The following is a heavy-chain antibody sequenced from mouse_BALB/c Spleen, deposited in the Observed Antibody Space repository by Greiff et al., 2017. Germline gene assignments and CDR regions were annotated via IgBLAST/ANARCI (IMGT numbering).Heavy chain of an antibody. Sequence: QVQLQQSGPSLVQPSQSLSITCTVSGFSLTSYGVHWVRQSPGKGLEWLGVIWRGGSTDYNAAFMSRLSITKDNSKSQVFFKMNSLQADDTAIYYCAKNRWLLRARDYWGQGTSVTVSS. CDR1: GFSLTSYG. D-gene: IGHD2-3*01. CDR2: IWRGGST. J-gene: IGHJ4*01. V-gene: IGHV2-5-1*01. CDR3: AKNRWLLRARDY.